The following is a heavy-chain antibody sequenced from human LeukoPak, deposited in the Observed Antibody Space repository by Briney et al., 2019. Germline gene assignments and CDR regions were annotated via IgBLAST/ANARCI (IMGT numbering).Heavy chain of an antibody. CDR2: IYHSGST. CDR3: ASRVTPVGDDAFDI. Sequence: PSETLSLTCAVSGGSISSGGYSWSWIRQPPGKGLEWIGYIYHSGSTYYNPSLKSRVTISVDRSKNQLSLKLSSVTAVDTAVYYCASRVTPVGDDAFDIWGQGTMVTVSS. D-gene: IGHD3-10*01. J-gene: IGHJ3*02. V-gene: IGHV4-30-2*01. CDR1: GGSISSGGYS.